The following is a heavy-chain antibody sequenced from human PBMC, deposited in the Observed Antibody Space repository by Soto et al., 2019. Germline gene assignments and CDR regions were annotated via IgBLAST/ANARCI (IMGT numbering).Heavy chain of an antibody. V-gene: IGHV4-4*07. J-gene: IGHJ4*02. Sequence: QVQLQESGPGLVKASETLSLTCTVSSGSFSTYYWSWIRQPAGKGLEWIGRIYSTGSTLYNTSLKSRLTKSVDTSKNQCSLKLSSVTAADTAVYYCAGGAAADYFDYWGQGTLVTVSS. D-gene: IGHD6-13*01. CDR2: IYSTGST. CDR1: SGSFSTYY. CDR3: AGGAAADYFDY.